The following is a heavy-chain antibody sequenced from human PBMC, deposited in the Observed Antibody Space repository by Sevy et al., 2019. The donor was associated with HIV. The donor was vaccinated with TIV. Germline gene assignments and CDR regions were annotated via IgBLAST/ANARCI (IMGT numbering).Heavy chain of an antibody. CDR1: GFIFNDYW. V-gene: IGHV3-7*03. D-gene: IGHD2-15*01. CDR2: INEHGSTN. CDR3: ARAIGSGAAY. Sequence: GGSLRLSCAASGFIFNDYWMHWVRQAPGKGLEWVANINEHGSTNYYLDSVKGRFTISRDNAKNSLFLQMNSLRVDDPAVYYCARAIGSGAAYWGQGTPVTVSS. J-gene: IGHJ4*02.